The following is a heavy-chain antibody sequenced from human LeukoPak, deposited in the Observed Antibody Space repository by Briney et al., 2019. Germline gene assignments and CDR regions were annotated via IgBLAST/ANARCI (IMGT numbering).Heavy chain of an antibody. CDR1: GGSFSGYY. CDR3: ARCDKVGYDQLSHYYYMDV. CDR2: INHSGST. V-gene: IGHV4-34*01. Sequence: SETLSLTCAVYGGSFSGYYWSWIRQPPGKGLEWIGEINHSGSTNYNPSLKSGVTISVETSKNKLSLKLSSVTAADTAVYYCARCDKVGYDQLSHYYYMDVWGKGTTVTVSS. J-gene: IGHJ6*03. D-gene: IGHD3-16*01.